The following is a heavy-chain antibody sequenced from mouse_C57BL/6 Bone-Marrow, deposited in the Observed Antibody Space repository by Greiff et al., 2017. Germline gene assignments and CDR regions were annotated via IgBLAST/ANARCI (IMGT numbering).Heavy chain of an antibody. J-gene: IGHJ4*01. CDR2: IRNKANNHAT. CDR1: GFTFSDAW. D-gene: IGHD2-12*01. Sequence: EVHLVESGGGLVQPGGSMKLSCAASGFTFSDAWMDWVRQSPEKGLEWVAEIRNKANNHATYYAESVKGRFTISRDDSKSSVYLQMNSLRAEDTGIYYCTRTGRRYAMDYWGQGTSVTVSS. CDR3: TRTGRRYAMDY. V-gene: IGHV6-6*01.